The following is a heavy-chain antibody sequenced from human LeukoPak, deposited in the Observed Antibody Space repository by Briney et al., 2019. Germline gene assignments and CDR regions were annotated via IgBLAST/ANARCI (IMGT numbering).Heavy chain of an antibody. Sequence: SETLPLTCTVSGGSISSSSYYWGWIRQPPGKGLEWIGSIYYSGSTYYNPSLKSRVTISVDTSKNQFSLKLSSVTAADTAVYYCARAVGYYFDNSGPSKTFDYWGQGTLVTVSS. V-gene: IGHV4-39*01. CDR3: ARAVGYYFDNSGPSKTFDY. J-gene: IGHJ4*02. D-gene: IGHD3-22*01. CDR2: IYYSGST. CDR1: GGSISSSSYY.